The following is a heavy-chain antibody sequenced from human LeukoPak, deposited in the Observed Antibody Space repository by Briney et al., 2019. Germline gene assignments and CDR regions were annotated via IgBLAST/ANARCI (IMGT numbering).Heavy chain of an antibody. D-gene: IGHD1-26*01. CDR2: IYYSGST. CDR1: GGSISSYY. Sequence: PSETLSLTCTVSGGSISSYYWSWIRQPPGKGLEWIGYIYYSGSTNYNPSLKSRVTISVDTSKNQFSLKLSSVTAADTAVYYCARGGQWGDAVGFDYWGQGTLVTVSS. J-gene: IGHJ4*02. CDR3: ARGGQWGDAVGFDY. V-gene: IGHV4-59*01.